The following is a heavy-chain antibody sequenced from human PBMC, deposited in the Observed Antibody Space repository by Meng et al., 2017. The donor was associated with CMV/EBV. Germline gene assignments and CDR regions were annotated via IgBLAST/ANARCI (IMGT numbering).Heavy chain of an antibody. CDR2: ISSSSSYI. CDR3: ALPLYDFWSRYGDYYYYGMDV. D-gene: IGHD3-3*01. J-gene: IGHJ6*02. Sequence: GESLKISCAASGFTFSSYSMNWVRQAPGKGLEWVSSISSSSSYIYYADSVKGRFTISRDSAKNSLYLQMNSLRAEDTAVYYCALPLYDFWSRYGDYYYYGMDVWGQGTTVTVSS. V-gene: IGHV3-21*01. CDR1: GFTFSSYS.